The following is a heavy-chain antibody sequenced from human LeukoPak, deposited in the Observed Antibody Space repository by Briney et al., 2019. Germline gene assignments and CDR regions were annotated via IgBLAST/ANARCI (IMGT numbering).Heavy chain of an antibody. V-gene: IGHV3-30-3*01. D-gene: IGHD1-26*01. CDR3: AKDPVGATPSAFDY. Sequence: LTGGSLRLSCAASGFTFSSYAMHWVRQAPGKGLEWVAVISYDGSNKYYADSVKGRFTISRDNSKNTLYLQMNSLRAEDTAVYYCAKDPVGATPSAFDYWGQGTQVTVSS. CDR2: ISYDGSNK. J-gene: IGHJ4*02. CDR1: GFTFSSYA.